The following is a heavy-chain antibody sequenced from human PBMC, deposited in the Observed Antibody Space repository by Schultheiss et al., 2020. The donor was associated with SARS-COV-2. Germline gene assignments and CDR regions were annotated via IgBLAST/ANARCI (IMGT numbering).Heavy chain of an antibody. CDR3: AKSPPYTVVVAATPYGMDV. Sequence: GGSLRLSCAASGFTFSNYAMSWIRQAPGKGLEWVSSISSSSSYIYYADSVKGRFTISRDNAKNSLYLQMNSLRAEDTAVYYCAKSPPYTVVVAATPYGMDVWGQGTTVTVSS. V-gene: IGHV3-21*04. CDR2: ISSSSSYI. CDR1: GFTFSNYA. D-gene: IGHD2-15*01. J-gene: IGHJ6*02.